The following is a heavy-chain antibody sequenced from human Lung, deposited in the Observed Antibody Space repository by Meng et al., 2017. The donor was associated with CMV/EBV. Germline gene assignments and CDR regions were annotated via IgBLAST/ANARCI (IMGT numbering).Heavy chain of an antibody. J-gene: IGHJ6*04. CDR3: ARDGLALTQQLVPYGMDV. Sequence: ASXXVSXKASGYTFTGYYMHWVRQAPGQGLEWMGWINPNSGGTNYAQKFQGRVTMTRDTSISTAYMELSRVKSDDTAVYYCARDGLALTQQLVPYGMDVWXKGTXVTVSS. D-gene: IGHD6-13*01. V-gene: IGHV1-2*02. CDR1: GYTFTGYY. CDR2: INPNSGGT.